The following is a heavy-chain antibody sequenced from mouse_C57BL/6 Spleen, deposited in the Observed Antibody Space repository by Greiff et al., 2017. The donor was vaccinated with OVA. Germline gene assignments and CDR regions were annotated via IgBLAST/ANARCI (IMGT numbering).Heavy chain of an antibody. Sequence: QVQLQQPGAELVMPGASVKLSCKASGYTFTSYWMHWVKQRPGQGLEWIGEIDPSDSYTNYNQKFKGKSTLTVDKSSSTAYMQLSSLTSEDSAVYYCARGGYDDFDYWGQGTTLTVSS. D-gene: IGHD2-2*01. J-gene: IGHJ2*01. V-gene: IGHV1-69*01. CDR3: ARGGYDDFDY. CDR1: GYTFTSYW. CDR2: IDPSDSYT.